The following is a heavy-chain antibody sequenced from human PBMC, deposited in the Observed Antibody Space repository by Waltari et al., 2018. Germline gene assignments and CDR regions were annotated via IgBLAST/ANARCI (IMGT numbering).Heavy chain of an antibody. Sequence: EVQLLESGGGLVQPGGSLRLSCAASGFTFSSYAMSWVRQAPGKGLEWVSAISGSGGSTYYADSVKGRFTISRDKSKNTLYLQMNSLRAEDTAVYYCAKEAGIVGAQKRGGDWFDPWGQGTLVTVSS. V-gene: IGHV3-23*01. CDR2: ISGSGGST. D-gene: IGHD1-26*01. CDR1: GFTFSSYA. J-gene: IGHJ5*02. CDR3: AKEAGIVGAQKRGGDWFDP.